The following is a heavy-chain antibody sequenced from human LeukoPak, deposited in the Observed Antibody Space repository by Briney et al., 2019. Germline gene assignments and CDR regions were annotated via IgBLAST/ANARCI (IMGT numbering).Heavy chain of an antibody. V-gene: IGHV3-33*01. CDR1: GFTFSSYG. D-gene: IGHD3-22*01. J-gene: IGHJ3*02. CDR3: ARIHSLYYYDSSGYGAFDI. CDR2: IWNDGSNK. Sequence: GRSLRLSCAASGFTFSSYGMHWVRQAPGKGLEWVAVIWNDGSNKYYADSVKGRFTISRDNSKNTLYLQMNSLRAEDTAVYYCARIHSLYYYDSSGYGAFDIWGQGTMVTVSS.